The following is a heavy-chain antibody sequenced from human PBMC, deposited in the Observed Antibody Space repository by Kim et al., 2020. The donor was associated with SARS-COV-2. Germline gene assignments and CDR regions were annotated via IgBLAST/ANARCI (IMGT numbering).Heavy chain of an antibody. CDR3: AKDTRYSGSYSDY. Sequence: YADSVKGRFTISRDNSKNSLYLQMNSLRTEDTALYYCAKDTRYSGSYSDYWGQGTLVTVSS. V-gene: IGHV3-43*01. D-gene: IGHD1-26*01. J-gene: IGHJ4*02.